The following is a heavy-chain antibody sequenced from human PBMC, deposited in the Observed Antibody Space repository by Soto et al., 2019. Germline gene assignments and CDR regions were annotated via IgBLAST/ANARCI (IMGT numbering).Heavy chain of an antibody. D-gene: IGHD4-17*01. J-gene: IGHJ2*01. CDR3: ATACRDYGEYVRYFDL. V-gene: IGHV4-30-4*01. CDR2: IHHIGSA. CDR1: GGSISSGNYY. Sequence: QVQLQESGPGLVKPSQTLSLTCTVSGGSISSGNYYWSWLRQPPGKRLVWIGYIHHIGSAYNNPSLKSRVTFSVDTSKNQFSLKLSSVTAADTARYYCATACRDYGEYVRYFDLWGRGTLVTVSS.